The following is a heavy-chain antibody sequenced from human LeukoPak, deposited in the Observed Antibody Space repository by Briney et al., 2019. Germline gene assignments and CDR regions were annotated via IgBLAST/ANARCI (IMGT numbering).Heavy chain of an antibody. V-gene: IGHV1-2*02. J-gene: IGHJ4*02. D-gene: IGHD5-12*01. CDR1: GYTFTGYY. Sequence: ASVKVSCKASGYTFTGYYMHWVRQAPGQGREWMGWINPNSGGTNYAQKFQGRVTMTRHTSISTAYMELSRLRSDDTAVYYCARGPTWSGYVFALDYWGKGTLVTVSS. CDR2: INPNSGGT. CDR3: ARGPTWSGYVFALDY.